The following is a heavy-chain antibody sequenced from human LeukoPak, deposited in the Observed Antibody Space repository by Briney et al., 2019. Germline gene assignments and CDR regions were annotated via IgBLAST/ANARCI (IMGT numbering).Heavy chain of an antibody. CDR3: AKDYCSSTSCFLFDN. J-gene: IGHJ4*02. D-gene: IGHD2-2*01. Sequence: GGSLRLSCAASGFTFSSYGMHWVRQDPGKGLEWVAFIRYDGSNKYYADSVKGRFTISRENTLYLQMNSLRAEDTAVYCCAKDYCSSTSCFLFDNWGQGTLVTVSS. V-gene: IGHV3-30*02. CDR2: IRYDGSNK. CDR1: GFTFSSYG.